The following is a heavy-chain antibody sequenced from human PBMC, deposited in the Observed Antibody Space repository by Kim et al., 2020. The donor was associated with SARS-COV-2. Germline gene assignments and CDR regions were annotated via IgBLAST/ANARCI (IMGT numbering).Heavy chain of an antibody. CDR3: AKIRAWGNDY. CDR1: GFTVGDNH. D-gene: IGHD7-27*01. Sequence: GGSLRLSCAASGFTVGDNHMTWVRQAPGKGLEWVSLIYGGGTKSYAESVKGRLTISRDNSKNTLYLQMNNLRAEDTAVYYCAKIRAWGNDYWGQGTLVTDSS. V-gene: IGHV3-53*01. J-gene: IGHJ4*02. CDR2: IYGGGTK.